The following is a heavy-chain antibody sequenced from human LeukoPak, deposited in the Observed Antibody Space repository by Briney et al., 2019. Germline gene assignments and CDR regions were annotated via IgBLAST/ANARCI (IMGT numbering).Heavy chain of an antibody. D-gene: IGHD5-18*01. CDR1: GFTFSSYS. V-gene: IGHV3-48*02. CDR3: ARVRGYNYGPFGY. CDR2: ISGGSSAI. Sequence: GGSLRLSCAASGFTFSSYSMNWVRQAPGKGLEWVSYISGGSSAIYYADSVKGRFTLSRDNAKNSLYLQMNSLRDEDTAVYYCARVRGYNYGPFGYWGQGTLVTVSS. J-gene: IGHJ4*02.